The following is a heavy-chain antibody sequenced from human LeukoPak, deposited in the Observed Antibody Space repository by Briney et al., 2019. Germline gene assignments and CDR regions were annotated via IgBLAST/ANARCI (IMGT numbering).Heavy chain of an antibody. CDR2: ISSSSSYI. CDR3: AAILKSTLTY. V-gene: IGHV3-21*01. Sequence: GGSLRLSCAASGFTFSSYSINWVRRAPGKGLEWVSSISSSSSYIYYADSVRGRFTISRDNAKNSLYLQMNSLRAEDTAVYYCAAILKSTLTYWGQGTLVTVSS. J-gene: IGHJ4*02. D-gene: IGHD2-2*02. CDR1: GFTFSSYS.